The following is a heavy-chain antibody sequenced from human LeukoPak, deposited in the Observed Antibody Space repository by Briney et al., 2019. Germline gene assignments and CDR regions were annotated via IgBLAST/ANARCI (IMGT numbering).Heavy chain of an antibody. V-gene: IGHV3-23*01. Sequence: GGSLRLSCAASGFTFNNYAITWVRQAPGKGLEWVSVVSGSGDNTNYADSVKGRFTISRDNSKNTLFLQMNSLRTEDTAVYFCARWGNDYSQFDSWGQGTLVTVS. D-gene: IGHD4-11*01. CDR2: VSGSGDNT. J-gene: IGHJ4*02. CDR1: GFTFNNYA. CDR3: ARWGNDYSQFDS.